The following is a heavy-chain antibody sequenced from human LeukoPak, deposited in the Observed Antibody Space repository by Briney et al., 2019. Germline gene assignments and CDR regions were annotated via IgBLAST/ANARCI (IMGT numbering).Heavy chain of an antibody. CDR1: GFTFSTYW. D-gene: IGHD2-2*01. V-gene: IGHV3-7*01. J-gene: IGHJ4*02. Sequence: GGSLRLSCAASGFTFSTYWMSWVRQAPGKGLEWVATIRQDGSEKHYVDSVKGRFPISRDNAKNSLYLQMNSLTVEATAVYYCVRGCGRASCPYFFDSWGQGTLVTVS. CDR2: IRQDGSEK. CDR3: VRGCGRASCPYFFDS.